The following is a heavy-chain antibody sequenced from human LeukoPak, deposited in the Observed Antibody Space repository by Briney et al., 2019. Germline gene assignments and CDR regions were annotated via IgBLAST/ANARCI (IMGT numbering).Heavy chain of an antibody. D-gene: IGHD3-10*01. J-gene: IGHJ6*02. CDR2: ISWNSGSI. CDR1: GFTFDDYA. Sequence: GRSLRLSCAASGFTFDDYAMHWVRQPPGKGLEWVSSISWNSGSIDYADSVKGRFTISRDNAKNSLYLQMSSLRAEDTALYYCAKDDKGSGSFMDVWGQGTTVTVSS. CDR3: AKDDKGSGSFMDV. V-gene: IGHV3-9*01.